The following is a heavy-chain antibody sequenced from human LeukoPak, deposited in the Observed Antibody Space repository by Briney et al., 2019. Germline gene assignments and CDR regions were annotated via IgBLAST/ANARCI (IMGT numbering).Heavy chain of an antibody. Sequence: ASVKVSCKASGYTFTNFAMNWVRQAPGQGLEWMGWINTNTGNPTYAQGFTGRFVFSLDTSVSTAYLQISSLKAEDTAVYYCARSISGRAFRLLYYWGQGTLVTVSS. CDR1: GYTFTNFA. CDR2: INTNTGNP. V-gene: IGHV7-4-1*02. J-gene: IGHJ4*02. D-gene: IGHD1-26*01. CDR3: ARSISGRAFRLLYY.